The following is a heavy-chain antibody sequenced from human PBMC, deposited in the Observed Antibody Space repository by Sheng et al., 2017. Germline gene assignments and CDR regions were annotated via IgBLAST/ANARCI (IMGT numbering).Heavy chain of an antibody. Sequence: EVQLVESGGGLVQPGGSLKLSCAASGFTFSGSAMHWVRQASGKGLEWVGRIRSKANSYATAYAASVKGRFTISRDDSKNTAYLQMNSLKTEDTAVYYCTRRSSSWEIDYWGQGTLVTVSS. CDR3: TRRSSSWEIDY. CDR1: GFTFSGSA. D-gene: IGHD6-13*01. V-gene: IGHV3-73*02. J-gene: IGHJ4*02. CDR2: IRSKANSYAT.